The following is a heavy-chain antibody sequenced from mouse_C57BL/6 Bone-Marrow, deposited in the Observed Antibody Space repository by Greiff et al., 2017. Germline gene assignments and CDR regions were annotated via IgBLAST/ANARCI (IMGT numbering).Heavy chain of an antibody. CDR1: GYTFTSYW. J-gene: IGHJ4*01. CDR3: AIPAMTTVVHDAIDY. D-gene: IGHD1-1*01. V-gene: IGHV1-64*01. CDR2: IHPNSGST. Sequence: QVQLQQPGAELVKPGASVKLSCKASGYTFTSYWMPWVKQRPGQGLEWIGMIHPNSGSTNYNEKFKGKATLTVDKSSSTAYMQLSSLTSEDSAVYCCAIPAMTTVVHDAIDYWGQGTTVNVSS.